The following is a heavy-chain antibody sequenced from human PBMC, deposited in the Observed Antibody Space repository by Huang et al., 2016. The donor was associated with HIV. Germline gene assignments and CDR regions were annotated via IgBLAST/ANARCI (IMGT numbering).Heavy chain of an antibody. D-gene: IGHD6-19*01. Sequence: QVHLVESGGGVVPPGRSLRLCCAVSGFTFRDHPMHWVRQAPGKGLEWVAVISFDGRNKFYADFVRGRFTISRDNSKNIVYLQLNSLTPADTSIYYCARDTTTVAGLDFWGQGALVTVSS. CDR3: ARDTTTVAGLDF. CDR1: GFTFRDHP. CDR2: ISFDGRNK. V-gene: IGHV3-30*14. J-gene: IGHJ4*02.